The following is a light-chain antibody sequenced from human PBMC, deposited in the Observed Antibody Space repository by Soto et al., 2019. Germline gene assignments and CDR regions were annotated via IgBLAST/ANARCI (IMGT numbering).Light chain of an antibody. CDR3: HQYDDGPYT. J-gene: IGKJ5*01. Sequence: EIVMTQSPATLSVSPGERATLSCRASQSVSSNVAWYQQIPGQTPRLLIYGASTRATGVPVRFSGSASGTEFTLTISGLQSEDFAVYYCHQYDDGPYTFGQGTRLEIK. CDR1: QSVSSN. V-gene: IGKV3-15*01. CDR2: GAS.